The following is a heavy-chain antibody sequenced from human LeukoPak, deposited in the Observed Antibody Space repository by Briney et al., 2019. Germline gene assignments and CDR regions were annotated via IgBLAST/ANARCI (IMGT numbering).Heavy chain of an antibody. CDR1: GFTFSNYW. Sequence: GGSLRLSCAASGFTFSNYWMHWVRQAPGKGLVWVSRINSDGINTSYADSVKGRFTISRDNAKNSLYLQMNSLRAEDTAVYYCASSRVVVVAAIDYWGQGTLVTVSS. V-gene: IGHV3-74*01. CDR2: INSDGINT. D-gene: IGHD2-15*01. J-gene: IGHJ4*02. CDR3: ASSRVVVVAAIDY.